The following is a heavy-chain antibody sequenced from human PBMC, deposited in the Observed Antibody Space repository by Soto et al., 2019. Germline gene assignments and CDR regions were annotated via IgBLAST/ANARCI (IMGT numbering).Heavy chain of an antibody. CDR1: GSTFSSYD. D-gene: IGHD3-22*01. Sequence: EVQLLESGGGLVQPGGSLRLSCVASGSTFSSYDMSWIRQAPGKGLEWISGLSGSGGRTTFADSVKGRFTISRDNSKNTLYLEMNSLRVVDTAVYYCAKDSGYDSTDWGQGTLVTVSS. V-gene: IGHV3-23*01. CDR2: LSGSGGRT. J-gene: IGHJ4*02. CDR3: AKDSGYDSTD.